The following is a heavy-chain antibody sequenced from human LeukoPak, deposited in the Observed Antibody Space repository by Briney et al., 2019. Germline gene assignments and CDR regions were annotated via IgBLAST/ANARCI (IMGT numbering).Heavy chain of an antibody. D-gene: IGHD3-16*01. CDR2: INHNGNVN. J-gene: IGHJ6*02. CDR3: ARGGGLDV. CDR1: AFIFSGHW. V-gene: IGHV3-7*03. Sequence: GGSLRLSCEGSAFIFSGHWMNWVRQTPGKGLEWVASINHNGNVNYYVDFVKGRFTISRDNAKNSLYLQMSNLRAEDTAVYFCARGGGLDVWGQGATVTVSS.